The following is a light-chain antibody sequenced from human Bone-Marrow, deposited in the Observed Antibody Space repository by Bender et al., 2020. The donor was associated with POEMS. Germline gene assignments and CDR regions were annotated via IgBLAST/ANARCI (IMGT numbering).Light chain of an antibody. CDR2: NNS. CDR3: ATWDDSLNGWV. J-gene: IGLJ3*02. Sequence: QSVLTQPPSASGTPGQRVTISCSGSSSKFGSYPVNWYQQLPGAAPKLVTFNNSQRHSGVPDRFSGSNSGTSASLAISGLLSDDEADFYCATWDDSLNGWVFGGGTKLTVL. V-gene: IGLV1-44*01. CDR1: SSKFGSYP.